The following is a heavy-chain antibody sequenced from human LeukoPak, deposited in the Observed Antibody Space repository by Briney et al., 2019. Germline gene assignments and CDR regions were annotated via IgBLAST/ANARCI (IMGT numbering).Heavy chain of an antibody. D-gene: IGHD2-2*01. V-gene: IGHV3-7*01. J-gene: IGHJ3*02. CDR2: IKQDGSEK. Sequence: GGSLRLSCAASGFTFSSYWMSWVRQAPGKGLEWVANIKQDGSEKCYVDSVKGRFTISRDNAKNSLYLQMNSLRAEDTAVYYCARDNVVVPAAIWIYGDYEFADAFDIWGQGTMVTVSS. CDR3: ARDNVVVPAAIWIYGDYEFADAFDI. CDR1: GFTFSSYW.